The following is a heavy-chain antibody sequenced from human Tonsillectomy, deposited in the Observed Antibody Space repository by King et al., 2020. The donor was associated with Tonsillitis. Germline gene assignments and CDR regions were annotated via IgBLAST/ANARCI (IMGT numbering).Heavy chain of an antibody. Sequence: VQLQESGPGLVKPSQTLSLTCTVSGASVSSGDYYWSWIRQPAGRGLEWIGRIYTNGGTDYNPSLKSRLTMSLDTSKNQFSLKLTPVTAADTAIYYCASIVSRWVRVPWGQGTLVTVSS. D-gene: IGHD5/OR15-5a*01. CDR3: ASIVSRWVRVP. V-gene: IGHV4-61*02. J-gene: IGHJ5*02. CDR2: IYTNGGT. CDR1: GASVSSGDYY.